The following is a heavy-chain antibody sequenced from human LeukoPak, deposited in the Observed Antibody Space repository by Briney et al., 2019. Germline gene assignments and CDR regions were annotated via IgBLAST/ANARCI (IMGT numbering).Heavy chain of an antibody. J-gene: IGHJ4*02. CDR3: ARSGYSYGPDY. D-gene: IGHD5-18*01. V-gene: IGHV4-61*01. Sequence: SETLSLTCTVSGYSINSGYYWAWIRQPPGKGLEWIGYIYYSGSTNYNPSLKSRVTISVDTSKNQFSLKLSSVTAADTAVYYCARSGYSYGPDYWGQGTLVTVSS. CDR1: GYSINSGYY. CDR2: IYYSGST.